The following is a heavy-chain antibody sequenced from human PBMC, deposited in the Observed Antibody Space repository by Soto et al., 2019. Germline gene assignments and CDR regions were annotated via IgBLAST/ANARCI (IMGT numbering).Heavy chain of an antibody. Sequence: PSETLSLTCAVYGGSFSGYYWTWIRQPPGKGLEWIGEIKHSVSTNYNPSLKSRVTISVDTSKSQFSLNLSSVTAADTAVYYCARGLSNLAHFPPYYHYGMDVWGQGTTVTVSS. V-gene: IGHV4-34*01. CDR3: ARGLSNLAHFPPYYHYGMDV. J-gene: IGHJ6*02. CDR1: GGSFSGYY. D-gene: IGHD4-4*01. CDR2: IKHSVST.